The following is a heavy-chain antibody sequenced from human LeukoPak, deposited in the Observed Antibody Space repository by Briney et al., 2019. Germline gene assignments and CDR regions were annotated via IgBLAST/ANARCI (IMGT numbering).Heavy chain of an antibody. CDR1: GFTFSSYS. J-gene: IGHJ4*01. CDR3: ATYRSSGWYMHPNY. Sequence: PGGSLRLSCAASGFTFSSYSMNWVRQAPGKGLEWVSSISSSSSYIYYADSVKGRFTISRDNAKNSLYLQMNSLRAEDTAVYYCATYRSSGWYMHPNYSGHGTLVTVSS. D-gene: IGHD6-19*01. V-gene: IGHV3-21*01. CDR2: ISSSSSYI.